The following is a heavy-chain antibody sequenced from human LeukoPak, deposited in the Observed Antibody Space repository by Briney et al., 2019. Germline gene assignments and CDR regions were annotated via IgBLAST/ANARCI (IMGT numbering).Heavy chain of an antibody. CDR3: AKKFLVSAGGPSFDH. J-gene: IGHJ4*02. Sequence: GRSPRPSSAASGFTFNTYAMSWVRQAPGKGLEWVSGITGSGGGTYYADSVKGRFTISRDNSKNTLYLQMNSLRAEDTAVYYCAKKFLVSAGGPSFDHWGQGTLVTVSS. D-gene: IGHD2-8*01. V-gene: IGHV3-23*01. CDR1: GFTFNTYA. CDR2: ITGSGGGT.